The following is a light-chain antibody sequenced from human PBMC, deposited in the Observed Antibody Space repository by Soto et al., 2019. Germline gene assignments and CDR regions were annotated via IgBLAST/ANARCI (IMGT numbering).Light chain of an antibody. CDR3: QQRTNKFWT. J-gene: IGKJ1*01. V-gene: IGKV3-11*01. Sequence: EIVLTQSPATLSLSPGERATLSCRASQSVRSYLAWYQQKPGQAPRLLIYDASTRATGIPARFSGSGSGTDFTLTISSLEPEDFAVYYCQQRTNKFWTFGQGTKVEIK. CDR1: QSVRSY. CDR2: DAS.